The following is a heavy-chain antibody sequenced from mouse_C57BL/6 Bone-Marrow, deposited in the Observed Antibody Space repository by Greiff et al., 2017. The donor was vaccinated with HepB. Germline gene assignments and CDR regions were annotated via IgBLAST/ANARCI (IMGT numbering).Heavy chain of an antibody. CDR1: GYTFTSYW. V-gene: IGHV1-55*01. CDR2: IYPGSGST. Sequence: QVQLQQSGAELVKPGASVKMSCKASGYTFTSYWITWVKQRPGQGLEWIGDIYPGSGSTNYNEKFKSKATLTVDTSSSTAYMQLSSLTSEDSAVYYCAREAITTVVAGDYWGQGTTLTVSS. CDR3: AREAITTVVAGDY. J-gene: IGHJ2*01. D-gene: IGHD1-1*01.